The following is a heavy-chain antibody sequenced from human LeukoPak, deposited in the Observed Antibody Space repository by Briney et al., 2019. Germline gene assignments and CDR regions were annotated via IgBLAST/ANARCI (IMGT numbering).Heavy chain of an antibody. CDR3: AATDAFDI. V-gene: IGHV4-34*01. Sequence: SETLSLTCAVYGGSFSGYYWSWIRQPPGKGLGWIGEINHSGSTNYNPSLKSRVTISVDTSKNQFSLKLSSVTAADTAVYYCAATDAFDIWGQGTMVTVSS. CDR2: INHSGST. CDR1: GGSFSGYY. J-gene: IGHJ3*02.